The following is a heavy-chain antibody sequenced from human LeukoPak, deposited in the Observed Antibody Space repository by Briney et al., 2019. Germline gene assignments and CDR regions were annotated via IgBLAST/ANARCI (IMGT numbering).Heavy chain of an antibody. CDR1: GFTFSNAW. CDR3: TTDPEGGWPQLDY. Sequence: PGGSLRLSCAASGFTFSNAWMSWVRQAPGKGLVWVGRIKSKTDGGTTDYAAPVKGRFTISRDDSKNTLYLQMNSLKTEDTAVYYCTTDPEGGWPQLDYWGQGTLVTVSS. J-gene: IGHJ4*02. V-gene: IGHV3-15*01. D-gene: IGHD2-15*01. CDR2: IKSKTDGGTT.